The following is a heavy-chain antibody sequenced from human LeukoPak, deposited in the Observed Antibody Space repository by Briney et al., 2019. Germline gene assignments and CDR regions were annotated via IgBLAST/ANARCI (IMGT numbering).Heavy chain of an antibody. D-gene: IGHD2-2*01. CDR3: ARGDVVVPAASDYYYGMDV. J-gene: IGHJ6*02. CDR2: INSGGSST. Sequence: PGGSLRLSCAASGFTFSSYWMHWVRQAPGKGLVWVSRINSGGSSTSYADSVKGRFTISRDNAKNTLYLQMNSLRAEDTAVYYCARGDVVVPAASDYYYGMDVWGQGTTVTVSS. V-gene: IGHV3-74*01. CDR1: GFTFSSYW.